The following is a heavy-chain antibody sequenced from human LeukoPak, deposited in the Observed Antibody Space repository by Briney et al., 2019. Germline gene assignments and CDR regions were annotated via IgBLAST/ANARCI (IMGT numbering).Heavy chain of an antibody. J-gene: IGHJ6*03. V-gene: IGHV1-69*05. Sequence: ASVKVSCKASGGTFSSYAISWVRQAPGQGLEWMGGSIPIFGTANYAQKFQGRVTITTDESTSTAYMELSSLRSEDTAVYYCAIGYCSSTSCYAGADYYYYYMDVWGKGTTVTVSS. D-gene: IGHD2-2*01. CDR1: GGTFSSYA. CDR3: AIGYCSSTSCYAGADYYYYYMDV. CDR2: SIPIFGTA.